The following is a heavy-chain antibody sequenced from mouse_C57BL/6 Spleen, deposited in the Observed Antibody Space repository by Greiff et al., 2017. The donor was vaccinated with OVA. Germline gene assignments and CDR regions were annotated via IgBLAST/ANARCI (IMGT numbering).Heavy chain of an antibody. CDR1: GYTFTSYW. D-gene: IGHD3-2*02. CDR2: IHPNSGST. J-gene: IGHJ2*01. V-gene: IGHV1-64*01. Sequence: QVQLQQSGAELVKPGASVKLSCKASGYTFTSYWMHWVKQRPGQGLEWIGMIHPNSGSTNYNEKFKSKATLTVDKSSSTAYMQLSSLTSEDSAVYYCARSPAQVYFDYWGKGTTLTVSS. CDR3: ARSPAQVYFDY.